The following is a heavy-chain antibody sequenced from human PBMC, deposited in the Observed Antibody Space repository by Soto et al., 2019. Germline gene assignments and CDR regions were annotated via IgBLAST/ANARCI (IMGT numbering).Heavy chain of an antibody. CDR2: IYYSGST. V-gene: IGHV4-59*08. J-gene: IGHJ4*02. CDR3: ARHSPYSARMT. Sequence: SETLSLTCTVSGGSISNFYWSWVRQPPGKGLEWIGYIYYSGSTRYNPSLKSRVTISVDTSKNQFSLRLNSVTATDTAVYYCARHSPYSARMTWGQGTLVTVSS. CDR1: GGSISNFY. D-gene: IGHD4-4*01.